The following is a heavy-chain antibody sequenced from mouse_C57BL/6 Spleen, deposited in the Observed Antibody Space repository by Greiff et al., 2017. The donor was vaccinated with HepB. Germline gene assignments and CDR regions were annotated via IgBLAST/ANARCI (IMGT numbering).Heavy chain of an antibody. CDR3: ARSETQATGWFAY. D-gene: IGHD3-2*02. CDR2: INPNNGGT. J-gene: IGHJ3*01. Sequence: EVQLQQSGPELVKPGASVKISCKASGYTFTDYYMNWVKQSHGKSLEWIGDINPNNGGTSYNQKFKGKATLTVDKSSSTAYMELRSLTSEDSAVYYCARSETQATGWFAYWGQGTLVTVSA. V-gene: IGHV1-26*01. CDR1: GYTFTDYY.